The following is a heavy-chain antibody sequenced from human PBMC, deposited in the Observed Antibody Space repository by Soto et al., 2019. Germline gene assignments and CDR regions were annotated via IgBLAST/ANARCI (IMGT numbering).Heavy chain of an antibody. CDR3: TTIYDFWSGYYNVGNYYYYGMDV. Sequence: GGSLRLSCAASGFTFSNAWMNWVRQAPGKGLEWVGRIKSKTDGGTTDYAAPVKGRFTISRDDSKNTLYLQMNSLKTEDTAVYYCTTIYDFWSGYYNVGNYYYYGMDVWGQGTTVTVSS. D-gene: IGHD3-3*01. V-gene: IGHV3-15*07. CDR1: GFTFSNAW. CDR2: IKSKTDGGTT. J-gene: IGHJ6*02.